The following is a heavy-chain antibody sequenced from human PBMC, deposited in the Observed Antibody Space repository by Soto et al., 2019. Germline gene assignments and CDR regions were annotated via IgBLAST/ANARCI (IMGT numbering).Heavy chain of an antibody. Sequence: SETLTLTCTVSGDSIISSDFYWGWVRQPPGKGLEWIGSIFYLGSSYYNPSLKSRVTMSVDTSKNQFSLRLRSVTAADTALYFCARHSLAIRKNNWFDPWGQGIMVTVSS. CDR1: GDSIISSDFY. CDR3: ARHSLAIRKNNWFDP. D-gene: IGHD3-3*02. J-gene: IGHJ5*02. V-gene: IGHV4-39*01. CDR2: IFYLGSS.